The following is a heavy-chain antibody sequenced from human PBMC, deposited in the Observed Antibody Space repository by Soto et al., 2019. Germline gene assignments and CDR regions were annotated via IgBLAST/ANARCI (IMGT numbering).Heavy chain of an antibody. Sequence: SETLSHTCSVSGASITTYYWSWIRQPPGKGLEWIGSISYSGSTKYNPSLESRVMISLDTSKNQFSLRLTSVTAADTALYYCARHWDSSGLLDPWGQGALVTVYS. D-gene: IGHD3-10*01. CDR1: GASITTYY. V-gene: IGHV4-59*01. J-gene: IGHJ5*02. CDR2: ISYSGST. CDR3: ARHWDSSGLLDP.